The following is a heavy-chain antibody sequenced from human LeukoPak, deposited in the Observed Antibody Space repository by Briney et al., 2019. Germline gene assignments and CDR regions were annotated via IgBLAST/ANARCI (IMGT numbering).Heavy chain of an antibody. J-gene: IGHJ6*02. Sequence: GASVKVSCKASGHTFTGYYMHWVRQAPGQGLEWMGWINPNSGGTNYAQKFQGRVTMTRDTSISTAYMELSRLRSDDTAVYYCARDRSPIAVAGTPRGYYYYGMDVWGQGTTVTVSS. CDR1: GHTFTGYY. CDR2: INPNSGGT. V-gene: IGHV1-2*02. D-gene: IGHD6-19*01. CDR3: ARDRSPIAVAGTPRGYYYYGMDV.